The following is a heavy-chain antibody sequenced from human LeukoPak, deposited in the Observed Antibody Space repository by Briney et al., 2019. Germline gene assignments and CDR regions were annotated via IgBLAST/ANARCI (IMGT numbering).Heavy chain of an antibody. CDR1: GFTFNRYA. D-gene: IGHD3-16*01. CDR3: MDV. Sequence: GRSLRLSCAAAGFTFNRYAMHWVRQGPGKGLEWVAVIWYDGSNKFYGDSVKGRFTVSRDNSKNTVYYCAKDSHTAFTFGDFYMDVWGKGTTVTVSS. V-gene: IGHV3-33*01. J-gene: IGHJ6*03. CDR2: IWYDGSNK.